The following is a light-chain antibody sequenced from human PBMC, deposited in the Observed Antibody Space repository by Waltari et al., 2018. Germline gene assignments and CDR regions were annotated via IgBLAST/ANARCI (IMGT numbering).Light chain of an antibody. J-gene: IGKJ1*01. V-gene: IGKV4-1*01. CDR1: QSVLYSSNNKNY. CDR3: QQYYSTPPT. Sequence: IVMTQSPDSLAVSLGERATINCQSRQSVLYSSNNKNYLAWYQQKPGQPPKLLIYWASTRESGVPDRFSGSGSGTDFTLTISSLQAEDVAVYYCQQYYSTPPTFGQGTKVEIK. CDR2: WAS.